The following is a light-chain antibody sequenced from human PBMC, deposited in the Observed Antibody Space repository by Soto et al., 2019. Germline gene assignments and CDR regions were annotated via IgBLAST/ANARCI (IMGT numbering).Light chain of an antibody. CDR1: QYINTR. Sequence: EIVLTQSPATLSSFPGDRVTLSCRASQYINTRLAWYQHRPGQAPRLLIYQTSIRAAGIPARFSASGTGTDFTLTIRDVQPEDFAVYYCHQRQSWPRTFGQGTKVDI. CDR2: QTS. CDR3: HQRQSWPRT. J-gene: IGKJ1*01. V-gene: IGKV3-11*01.